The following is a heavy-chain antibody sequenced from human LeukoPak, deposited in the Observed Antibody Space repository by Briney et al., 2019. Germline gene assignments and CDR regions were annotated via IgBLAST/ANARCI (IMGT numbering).Heavy chain of an antibody. J-gene: IGHJ4*02. Sequence: PGGSLRLSCAASGFTFSFYGMHCVRQAPGKGLEWVAFITYGGSNKYYADSVKGRFTISRDNSKNTLYLQMNSLRAEDTAVYYCARGGYYGSGSYEYFDYWGQGTLVTVSS. CDR1: GFTFSFYG. CDR2: ITYGGSNK. D-gene: IGHD3-10*01. CDR3: ARGGYYGSGSYEYFDY. V-gene: IGHV3-30*02.